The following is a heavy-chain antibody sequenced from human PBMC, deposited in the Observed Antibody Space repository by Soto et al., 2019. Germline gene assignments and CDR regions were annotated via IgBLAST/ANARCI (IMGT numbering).Heavy chain of an antibody. Sequence: EMQLVESGGGLVQPGRSLRLSCAASGFTFDDYAMHWVRQVPGKGLEWVSGISWNSEVKLYADTTKGRFTISRDNAKNSLYLQIDGLGVEDTAFYYCVKDRRFLEAWGAFDVWAQGTLVTVSS. D-gene: IGHD3-3*01. CDR2: ISWNSEVK. J-gene: IGHJ3*01. CDR1: GFTFDDYA. V-gene: IGHV3-9*01. CDR3: VKDRRFLEAWGAFDV.